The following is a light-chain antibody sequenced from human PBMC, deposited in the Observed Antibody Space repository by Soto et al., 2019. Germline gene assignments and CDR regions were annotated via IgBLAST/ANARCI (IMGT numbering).Light chain of an antibody. CDR3: LLSYSGAFYV. CDR1: TGAVTSGHY. Sequence: QAVVNHEPSLTVSPGGTVTLTCVSSTGAVTSGHYPYWFQQKPGQAPRTLIYDTRNKHSWTPARFSGSLLGGKAALTLLGAQPEDEADYYCLLSYSGAFYVFGTGTKV. J-gene: IGLJ1*01. CDR2: DTR. V-gene: IGLV7-46*02.